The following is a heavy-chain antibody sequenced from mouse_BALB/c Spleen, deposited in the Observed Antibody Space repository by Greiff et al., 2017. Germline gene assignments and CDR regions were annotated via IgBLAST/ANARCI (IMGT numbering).Heavy chain of an antibody. J-gene: IGHJ1*01. CDR3: AGSTMIREYFDV. V-gene: IGHV1-20*02. Sequence: VQLQQPGAELVKPGASVKISCKASGYSFTGYFMNWVMQSHGKSLEWIGRINPYNGDTFYNQKFKGKATLTVDKSSSTAHMELRSLASEDSAVYYCAGSTMIREYFDVWGAGTTVTVAS. CDR1: GYSFTGYF. CDR2: INPYNGDT. D-gene: IGHD2-4*01.